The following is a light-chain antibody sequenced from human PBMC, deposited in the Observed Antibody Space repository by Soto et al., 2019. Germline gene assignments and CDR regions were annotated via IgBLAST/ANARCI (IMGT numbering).Light chain of an antibody. Sequence: EIVLTQSPGTLSLSPGDTATLSCRASQSVRSNFLAWYQHKPGQAPRLLLYGASTRASGIPARFSGSGSGTEFTLTISSLQPEDFAVYYCQQYQQWPFYTFGQGTKLEIK. CDR2: GAS. CDR1: QSVRSN. CDR3: QQYQQWPFYT. J-gene: IGKJ2*01. V-gene: IGKV3-15*01.